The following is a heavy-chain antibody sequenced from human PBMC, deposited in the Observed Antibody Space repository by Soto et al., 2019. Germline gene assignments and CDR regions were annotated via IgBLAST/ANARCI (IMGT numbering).Heavy chain of an antibody. V-gene: IGHV4-31*11. D-gene: IGHD3-22*01. CDR1: GGSITSGAYY. CDR2: IHYSGRT. Sequence: PSETLSLTCAVSGGSITSGAYYWTWIRQHPGKGLEWIAYIHYSGRTYYNPSFKSRVTISVDTSNNQFSLKLSSVTAADTAVYYCARYYFDSSGYSNWFDPWGRGTLVTVSS. CDR3: ARYYFDSSGYSNWFDP. J-gene: IGHJ5*02.